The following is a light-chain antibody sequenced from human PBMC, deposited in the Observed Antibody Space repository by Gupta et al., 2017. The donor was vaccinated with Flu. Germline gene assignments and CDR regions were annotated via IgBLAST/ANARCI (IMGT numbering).Light chain of an antibody. CDR1: HSVVAYNF. CDR3: SSYTSSTARV. V-gene: IGLV2-14*03. CDR2: DVS. J-gene: IGLJ1*01. Sequence: QSALTQPASASGSPGQSVNISCTGTHSVVAYNFVSWHQHHPGEAPKLLIYDVSRRTAGIAYRFSVSNCGSTASLTICGLQGEDEAVYLCSSYTSSTARVFGTGTEVTVL.